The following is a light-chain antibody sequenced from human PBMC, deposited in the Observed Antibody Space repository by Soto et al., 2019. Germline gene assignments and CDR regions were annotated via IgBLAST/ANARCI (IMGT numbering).Light chain of an antibody. CDR3: QQHTNWPQ. CDR1: QSVSSN. V-gene: IGKV3-15*01. CDR2: GAS. J-gene: IGKJ3*01. Sequence: EIVMTQSPATLSVSPGERATLSCRASQSVSSNLAWYQQKPGQAPRLLIYGASTRATGIPARFSGSGSGTEFTLTISSLQSEDFAVYYCQQHTNWPQIGPGTKVDIK.